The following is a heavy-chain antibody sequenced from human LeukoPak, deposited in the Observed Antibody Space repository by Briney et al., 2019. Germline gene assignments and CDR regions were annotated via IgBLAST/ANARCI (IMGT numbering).Heavy chain of an antibody. V-gene: IGHV3-23*01. CDR2: ISHSGGST. D-gene: IGHD5-18*01. J-gene: IGHJ6*02. CDR1: GFTFNNYA. Sequence: QSGGSLRLSCAASGFTFNNYAMSWVRQAPGKGLDWVSGISHSGGSTHYADSVKGRFTISRDNSKNTLYLQMNNLRAEDTAVYYCAKDRGYSYGYDYYGMDVWGQGTTVTVSS. CDR3: AKDRGYSYGYDYYGMDV.